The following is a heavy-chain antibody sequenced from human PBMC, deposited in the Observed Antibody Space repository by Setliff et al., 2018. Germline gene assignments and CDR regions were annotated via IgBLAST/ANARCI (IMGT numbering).Heavy chain of an antibody. V-gene: IGHV3-33*08. J-gene: IGHJ6*04. CDR3: ARGIVVVPAALDV. CDR2: IWDDGVKK. Sequence: GGSLRLSCAASGFTFSTYRMHWVRQAPGKGLEWVAVIWDDGVKKYHADSVKGRFTISRDNSKNTLYLQMRSLRAEDTAIYYCARGIVVVPAALDVWGKGTTVTVSS. D-gene: IGHD2-2*01. CDR1: GFTFSTYR.